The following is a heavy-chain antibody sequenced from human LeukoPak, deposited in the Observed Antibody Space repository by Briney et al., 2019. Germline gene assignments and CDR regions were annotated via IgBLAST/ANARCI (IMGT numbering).Heavy chain of an antibody. J-gene: IGHJ6*02. CDR3: ARDARPDAYYYGMDV. CDR1: GRSMSSSNG. Sequence: SDTLSLICAVSGRSMSSSNGRGPVRPPPGKGLEWSGEIYHRGSTNYNPSLKSRVTISVDKSKNPFSLKLSCVTAADTAVYYCARDARPDAYYYGMDVWGQGTPVTVSS. V-gene: IGHV4-4*02. D-gene: IGHD2-2*01. CDR2: IYHRGST.